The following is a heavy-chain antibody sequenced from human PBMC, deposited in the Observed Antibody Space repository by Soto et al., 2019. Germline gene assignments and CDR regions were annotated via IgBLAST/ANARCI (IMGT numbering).Heavy chain of an antibody. CDR1: GYGINTYG. Sequence: SVNVSCTASGYGINTYGSSWVRQAPGQGLEPMGWVSTAKGYTTYAHKFKGRVSMTTDTSTNTAYMELRSFRPDYTAFYFCPRDRSFALLEWVQSDSYGMDVWGQGTQVTVS. J-gene: IGHJ6*02. CDR3: PRDRSFALLEWVQSDSYGMDV. V-gene: IGHV1-18*01. CDR2: VSTAKGYT. D-gene: IGHD3-3*01.